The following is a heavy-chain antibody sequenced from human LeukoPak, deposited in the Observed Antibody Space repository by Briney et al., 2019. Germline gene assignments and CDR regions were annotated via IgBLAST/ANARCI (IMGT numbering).Heavy chain of an antibody. Sequence: GGSLRLSCAASGFTFSSYAMSWVRQAPGKGLEWVLAITSGGSTYYADSVKGRFTISRDNSKNTLYLQMNSLRAEDTAVYYCAKDQTTRADFDYWGQGTLVTVSS. CDR1: GFTFSSYA. CDR2: ITSGGST. D-gene: IGHD4-17*01. V-gene: IGHV3-23*01. CDR3: AKDQTTRADFDY. J-gene: IGHJ4*02.